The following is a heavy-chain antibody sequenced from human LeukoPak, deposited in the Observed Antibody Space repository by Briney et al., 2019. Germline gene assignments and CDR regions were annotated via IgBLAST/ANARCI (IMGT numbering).Heavy chain of an antibody. CDR2: ISSNGGST. V-gene: IGHV3-64*01. D-gene: IGHD3-22*01. CDR1: GFTFSSYA. J-gene: IGHJ4*02. Sequence: GGSLRLSCAASGFTFSSYAMHWVRQAPGKGLEYVSAISSNGGSTYYANSVKGRFTISRDNSKNTLYLQMGSLRAEDMAVYYCAREGYYDSNDYWGQGTLVTVSS. CDR3: AREGYYDSNDY.